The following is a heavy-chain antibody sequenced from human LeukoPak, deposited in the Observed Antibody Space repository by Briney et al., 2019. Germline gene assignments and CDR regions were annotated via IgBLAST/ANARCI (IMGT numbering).Heavy chain of an antibody. CDR3: ARHARSGWYGGDAFDI. CDR1: GVAISSSRYY. Sequence: PSETLSLTCTVSGVAISSSRYYWGWIRQPPGQGLECIGRIYYSGSTYYNPSLKTRVPISVDTSKNQFSLKLSSVTAADTAVYYCARHARSGWYGGDAFDIWGQGTMVTVSS. J-gene: IGHJ3*02. V-gene: IGHV4-39*01. D-gene: IGHD6-19*01. CDR2: IYYSGST.